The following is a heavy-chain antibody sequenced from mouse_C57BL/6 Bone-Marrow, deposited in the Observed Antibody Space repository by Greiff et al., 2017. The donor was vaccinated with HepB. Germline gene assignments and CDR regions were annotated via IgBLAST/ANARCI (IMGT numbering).Heavy chain of an antibody. J-gene: IGHJ3*01. CDR3: ARGLYGSSSWFAY. D-gene: IGHD1-1*01. Sequence: VKVVESGAELARPGASVKLSCKASGYTFTSYGISWVKQRTGQGLEWIGEIYPRSGNTYYNEKFKGKATLTADKSSSTAYMELRSLTSEDSAVYFCARGLYGSSSWFAYWGQGTLVTVSA. V-gene: IGHV1-81*01. CDR2: IYPRSGNT. CDR1: GYTFTSYG.